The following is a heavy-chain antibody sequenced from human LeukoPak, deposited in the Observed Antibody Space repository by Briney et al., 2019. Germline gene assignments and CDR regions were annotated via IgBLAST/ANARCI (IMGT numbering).Heavy chain of an antibody. V-gene: IGHV3-23*01. Sequence: GGSLRLSCTVSGFTLSSYEMSWVRQAPGKGLEWVSGISGSGGTYYADSVKGRFTISRDNSKNTLYLQMNSLRAEDTAVYYCAKSGLNRFDYWGQGTLVTVSS. CDR2: ISGSGGT. CDR3: AKSGLNRFDY. D-gene: IGHD2-15*01. CDR1: GFTLSSYE. J-gene: IGHJ4*02.